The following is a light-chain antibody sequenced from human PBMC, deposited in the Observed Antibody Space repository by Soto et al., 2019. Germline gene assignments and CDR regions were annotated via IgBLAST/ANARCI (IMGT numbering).Light chain of an antibody. CDR3: CSHTTNNTRV. J-gene: IGLJ1*01. Sequence: QSALTQPASVSGSPGQSIAISCTGTSSDIGAYNYVSWYQQHPGKAPKLIIYDVSNRPSGVSSRFSGSKSGNTASLTISGLQAEDGADYYCCSHTTNNTRVFGIGTKLTVL. V-gene: IGLV2-14*01. CDR2: DVS. CDR1: SSDIGAYNY.